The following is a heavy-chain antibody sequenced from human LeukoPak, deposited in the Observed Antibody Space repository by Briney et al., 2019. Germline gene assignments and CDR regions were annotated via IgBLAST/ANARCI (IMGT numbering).Heavy chain of an antibody. CDR3: ARITPAGRQLDY. D-gene: IGHD6-13*01. J-gene: IGHJ4*02. V-gene: IGHV2-70*11. CDR1: GFSLSTRGIC. Sequence: SGPTLVNPTQTLTLTFTISGFSLSTRGICVSWIRQPPGKAVEWLARIDWDDVKYYSTSLKTRLTISKDTSKNQVVLTMTNMDPVDTATYYCARITPAGRQLDYWGQGTLVTVSS. CDR2: IDWDDVK.